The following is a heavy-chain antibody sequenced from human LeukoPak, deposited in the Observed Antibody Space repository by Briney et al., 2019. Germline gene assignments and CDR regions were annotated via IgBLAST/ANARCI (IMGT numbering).Heavy chain of an antibody. CDR2: IHFGGTT. J-gene: IGHJ4*02. CDR3: ARYIVATINYFDS. V-gene: IGHV4-39*01. CDR1: GGSINTNNYY. Sequence: SETLSLACTVSGGSINTNNYYWVWVRQPPGKGLEWIANIHFGGTTHYNPSLNSRGTISVNTSKNQFSLTLTSVTAADTAIYYCARYIVATINYFDSWGQGILVTVSS. D-gene: IGHD5-12*01.